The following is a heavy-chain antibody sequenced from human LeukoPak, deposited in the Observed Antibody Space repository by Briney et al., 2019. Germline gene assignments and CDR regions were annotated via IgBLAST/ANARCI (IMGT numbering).Heavy chain of an antibody. J-gene: IGHJ4*02. V-gene: IGHV3-7*01. D-gene: IGHD6-19*01. CDR1: GFAFSSYW. Sequence: PGGSLRLSCAASGFAFSSYWMSWVRQAPGKGLEWVANIKKDGSEKYYVDSVKGRFTISRGNAKNSLYLQMNSLRAEDTAVYYCAREGLRQWRQPYYFDYWGQGTLVTVSS. CDR2: IKKDGSEK. CDR3: AREGLRQWRQPYYFDY.